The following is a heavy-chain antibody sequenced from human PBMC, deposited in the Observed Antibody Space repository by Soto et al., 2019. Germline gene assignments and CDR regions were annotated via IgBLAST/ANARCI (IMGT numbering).Heavy chain of an antibody. CDR3: ARDPPRITLLHSPEYGMDV. CDR1: GYSFTSYW. CDR2: IDPSDSYT. D-gene: IGHD3-3*01. V-gene: IGHV5-10-1*01. Sequence: GESLKISCKGSGYSFTSYWIGWVRQMPGKGLEWMGRIDPSDSYTNYSPSFQGHVTISADKSISTAYLQWSSLKASDTAMYYCARDPPRITLLHSPEYGMDVCGQGTTVTVSS. J-gene: IGHJ6*02.